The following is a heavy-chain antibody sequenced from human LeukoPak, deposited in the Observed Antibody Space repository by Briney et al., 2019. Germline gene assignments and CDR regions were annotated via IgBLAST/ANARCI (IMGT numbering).Heavy chain of an antibody. CDR1: GYTFTSCY. Sequence: EASVKVSCKASGYTFTSCYMHWVRQAPGQGLEWMGIINPSGGSTSYAQKFQGRVTMTRDTSTSTVYMELSSLRSEDTAVYYCARGQSSGGKVYYFDYWGQGTLVTVSS. CDR2: INPSGGST. D-gene: IGHD2-15*01. CDR3: ARGQSSGGKVYYFDY. J-gene: IGHJ4*02. V-gene: IGHV1-46*01.